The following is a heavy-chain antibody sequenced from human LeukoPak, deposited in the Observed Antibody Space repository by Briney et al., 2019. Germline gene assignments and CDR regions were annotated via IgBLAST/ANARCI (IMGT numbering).Heavy chain of an antibody. CDR2: ISGNGDRT. D-gene: IGHD6-19*01. J-gene: IGHJ3*02. CDR3: AKDFSSGWPDAFDI. CDR1: GFTFSSYG. V-gene: IGHV3-23*01. Sequence: GGTLRLSCAASGFTFSSYGMSWVRQAPGKGLEWVSAISGNGDRTYYADSVRGRFTISRDNSKNTLYLQMNSLRAEDTAVYYCAKDFSSGWPDAFDIWGQGTMVTVSS.